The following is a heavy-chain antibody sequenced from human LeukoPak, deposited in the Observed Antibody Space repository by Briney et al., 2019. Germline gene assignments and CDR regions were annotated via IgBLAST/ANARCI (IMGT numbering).Heavy chain of an antibody. Sequence: SETLSLTCAVYGGSFSGYYWRWIRQPPGKGLEWIGEINHSGSTNYNPSLKSRVTISVDTSKNQFSLKLSSVTAADTAVYYCASFETRREVDTAMAFDYWGQGTLVTVSS. V-gene: IGHV4-34*01. CDR1: GGSFSGYY. CDR2: INHSGST. J-gene: IGHJ4*02. D-gene: IGHD5-18*01. CDR3: ASFETRREVDTAMAFDY.